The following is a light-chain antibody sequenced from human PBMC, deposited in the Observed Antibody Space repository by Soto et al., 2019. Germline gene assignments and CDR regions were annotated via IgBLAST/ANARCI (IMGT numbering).Light chain of an antibody. CDR1: QGISSY. V-gene: IGKV1-9*01. Sequence: DIQLTQSPSFLSASVGDRVTITCRASQGISSYLAWYQQKPGKALKLLIYAASTLQSGVPSRFSGSGSGTEFTLTISSLQPEDFATYYCQQLNSYPRALTFGGGTKVEIK. J-gene: IGKJ4*01. CDR3: QQLNSYPRALT. CDR2: AAS.